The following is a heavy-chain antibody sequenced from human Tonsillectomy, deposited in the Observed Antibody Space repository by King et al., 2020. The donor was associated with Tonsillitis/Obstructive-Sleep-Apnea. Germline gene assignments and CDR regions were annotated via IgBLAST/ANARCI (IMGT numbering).Heavy chain of an antibody. J-gene: IGHJ5*02. CDR2: IYYSGST. Sequence: QLQESGPGLVKPSETLSLTCTVSGGSISSYYWSWIRQPPGKGLEWIGYIYYSGSTNYNPSLKSRVTISVDTSKNQFSLKLSSVTAADTAVYYCARFYSSGTNNWFDPWGQGTLVTVSS. V-gene: IGHV4-59*01. CDR3: ARFYSSGTNNWFDP. D-gene: IGHD6-19*01. CDR1: GGSISSYY.